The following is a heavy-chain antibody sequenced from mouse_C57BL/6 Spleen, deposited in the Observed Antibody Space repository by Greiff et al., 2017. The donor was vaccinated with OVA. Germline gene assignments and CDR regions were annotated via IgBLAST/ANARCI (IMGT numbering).Heavy chain of an antibody. CDR3: ASRQGGYYDYYYYAMDY. D-gene: IGHD2-4*01. J-gene: IGHJ4*01. CDR2: ISGGGGNT. CDR1: GFTFSSYT. Sequence: DVMLVESGGGLVKPGGSLKLSCAASGFTFSSYTMSWVRQTPEKRLEWVATISGGGGNTYYPDSVKGRFTISRDNAKNTLYLEMSSRRSEDTALYYCASRQGGYYDYYYYAMDYWGQGTSVTVSS. V-gene: IGHV5-9*01.